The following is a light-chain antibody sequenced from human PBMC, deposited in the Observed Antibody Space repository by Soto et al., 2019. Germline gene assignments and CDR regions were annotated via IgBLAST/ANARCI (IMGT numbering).Light chain of an antibody. CDR2: EVS. CDR3: SSYAGRNSV. CDR1: SSDVGGHNC. J-gene: IGLJ1*01. Sequence: QSALTQPPSASGSPGQSVTISCTGTSSDVGGHNCVSWYQQHPGKAPKLMIYEVSKRPSGVPDRFSGSKSGNTASLTVSGLQAEDEADYYCSSYAGRNSVFGTGTKVTVL. V-gene: IGLV2-8*01.